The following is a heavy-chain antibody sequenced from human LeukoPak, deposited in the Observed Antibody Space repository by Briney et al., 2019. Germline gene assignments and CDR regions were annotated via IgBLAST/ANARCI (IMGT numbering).Heavy chain of an antibody. CDR1: GFTFSSYS. Sequence: GGSLRLSCAASGFTFSSYSMNWVRQAPGKGLEWVSSISSSSSYIYYADSVKGRFTISRDNSKNTLYLQMNSLRAEDTAVYYCAKDPYEQQPYYFDYWGQGTLVTVSS. CDR3: AKDPYEQQPYYFDY. J-gene: IGHJ4*02. D-gene: IGHD6-13*01. CDR2: ISSSSSYI. V-gene: IGHV3-21*04.